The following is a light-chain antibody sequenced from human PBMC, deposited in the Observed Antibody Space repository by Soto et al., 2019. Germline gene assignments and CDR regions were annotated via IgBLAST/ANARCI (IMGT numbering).Light chain of an antibody. CDR3: QQYNNWPIT. V-gene: IGKV3-15*01. J-gene: IGKJ5*01. Sequence: EIVMTQSPAILSVSPGDGATLSCRASQSVSSSYLAWYQQKPGQSPRLLIYGASTRATGIPARFSGSGSGTEFTLTISSLQSEDFAVYYCQQYNNWPITFGQGTRLEIK. CDR2: GAS. CDR1: QSVSSSY.